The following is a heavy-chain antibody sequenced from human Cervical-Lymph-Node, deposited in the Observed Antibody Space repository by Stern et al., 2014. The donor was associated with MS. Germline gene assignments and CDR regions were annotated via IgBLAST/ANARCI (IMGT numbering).Heavy chain of an antibody. Sequence: QLVQYGAEVRKPGASVKVSCKASGYTFTRYDISWGRQDNGQGLEWVGWPNPNSGNTDYAQKFPGRVTVPSQHSQSTAYIELRGLKSEDTAVYYCATSQVAIWGQGTLVTVSS. J-gene: IGHJ4*02. CDR2: PNPNSGNT. CDR1: GYTFTRYD. D-gene: IGHD2-21*01. CDR3: ATSQVAI. V-gene: IGHV1-8*01.